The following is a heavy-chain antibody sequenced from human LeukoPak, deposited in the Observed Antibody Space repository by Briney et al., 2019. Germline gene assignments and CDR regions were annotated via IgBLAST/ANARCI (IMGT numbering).Heavy chain of an antibody. CDR1: GGTFSSHA. D-gene: IGHD3-16*01. CDR3: AFMITFGGVTNDDY. J-gene: IGHJ4*02. V-gene: IGHV1-69*05. Sequence: SVKVSCKASGGTFSSHAISWVRQAPGQGLEWMGGIIPIFGTANYAQKFQGRVTITTDESTSTAYMELSSLRSEDTAVYYCAFMITFGGVTNDDYWGQGTLVTVSS. CDR2: IIPIFGTA.